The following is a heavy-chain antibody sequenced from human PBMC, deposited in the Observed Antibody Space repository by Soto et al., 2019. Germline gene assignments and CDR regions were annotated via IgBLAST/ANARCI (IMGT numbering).Heavy chain of an antibody. V-gene: IGHV4-30-2*01. CDR3: ARQARRHNWFDP. J-gene: IGHJ5*02. CDR1: GGSISSGGYS. CDR2: IYHSGST. Sequence: QLQLQESGSGPVKPSQTLSLTCAVSGGSISSGGYSWSWIRQPPGKGLEWIGYIYHSGSTYYNPSLKSRVTISVDRSKNQFSLKLSSVTAADTAVYYCARQARRHNWFDPWGQGTLVTVSS.